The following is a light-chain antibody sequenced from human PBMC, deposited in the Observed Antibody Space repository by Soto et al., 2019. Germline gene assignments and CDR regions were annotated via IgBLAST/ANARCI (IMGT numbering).Light chain of an antibody. V-gene: IGKV3-20*01. Sequence: EIVLTQSPGTLSLSPGERATLSCRASQSISSSYLVWYQHKPGQAPRLLLFATSIRATGIPDRISGSGSGTDFTLSISRLEPEDFAVYYCQQYDTSPFTFGPGTKVDIK. CDR1: QSISSSY. CDR2: ATS. J-gene: IGKJ3*01. CDR3: QQYDTSPFT.